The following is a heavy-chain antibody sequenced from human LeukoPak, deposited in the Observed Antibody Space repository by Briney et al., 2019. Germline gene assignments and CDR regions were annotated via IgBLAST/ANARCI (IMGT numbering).Heavy chain of an antibody. CDR3: ARDRHCVNGVCHSPPGMDV. CDR2: IWFDKNQ. D-gene: IGHD2-8*01. J-gene: IGHJ6*02. CDR1: GFTFSSYA. Sequence: GGSLRLSCAASGFTFSSYAMHWVRQAPGKGLEWVADIWFDKNQHFADSVKGRFAISRDNSKNTVYLQINSLRAEDTAVYYCARDRHCVNGVCHSPPGMDVWGQGTTVTVSS. V-gene: IGHV3-33*08.